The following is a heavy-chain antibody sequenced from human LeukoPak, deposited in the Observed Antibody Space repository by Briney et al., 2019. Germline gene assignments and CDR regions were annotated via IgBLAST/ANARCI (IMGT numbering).Heavy chain of an antibody. CDR1: GFTVSSNY. Sequence: GGSLRLSCAASGFTVSSNYMSWVRQAPGKGLEWVSVIYSGGSTYYADSVKGRFTISRDNSKNTLYLQMNSLRAEDTAVYYCARDHRAAAGTVDYWGQGTLVTVSS. CDR3: ARDHRAAAGTVDY. CDR2: IYSGGST. V-gene: IGHV3-66*01. J-gene: IGHJ4*02. D-gene: IGHD6-13*01.